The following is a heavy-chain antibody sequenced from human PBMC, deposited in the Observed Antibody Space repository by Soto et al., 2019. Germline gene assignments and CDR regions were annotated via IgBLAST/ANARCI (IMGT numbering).Heavy chain of an antibody. D-gene: IGHD2-21*02. Sequence: EVQLVESGGGLVQPGRSLRLSCTASGFTISDRYMDWVRQAPGKGLEWVGRTRDKGHSYTTEYAASVKGRFTVSRDDSTNSLYLQMNSLESEDTAVYYCVGGSGVTYPHFDYWGQGTLVTVSS. CDR2: TRDKGHSYTT. J-gene: IGHJ4*02. CDR1: GFTISDRY. V-gene: IGHV3-72*01. CDR3: VGGSGVTYPHFDY.